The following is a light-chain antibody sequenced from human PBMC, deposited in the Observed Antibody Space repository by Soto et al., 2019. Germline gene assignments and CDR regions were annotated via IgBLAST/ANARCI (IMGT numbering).Light chain of an antibody. J-gene: IGKJ1*01. CDR1: QSVGGS. CDR3: HQRNNWPRT. V-gene: IGKV3-11*01. CDR2: DAS. Sequence: IVLTQSPATLSLSPGERATLSCRASQSVGGSLAWYQQRPGQAPRLLIYDASHRATGIPARFSGSGSEKVFILTISSLEPEDFAVYYCHQRNNWPRTFGQGTKVEIK.